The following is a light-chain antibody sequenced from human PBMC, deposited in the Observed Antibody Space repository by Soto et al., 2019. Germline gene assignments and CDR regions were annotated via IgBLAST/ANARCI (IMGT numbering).Light chain of an antibody. J-gene: IGKJ1*01. Sequence: DIQMTQSPSPLSASVGDRVTITCRASQTISSWLAWYQQKPGKAPKLLIYKASSLESGVPSRFSGSGSGTEFTLTISSLQPDDFATYYCQQYNSYCWTFGQGTKVDIK. V-gene: IGKV1-5*03. CDR3: QQYNSYCWT. CDR1: QTISSW. CDR2: KAS.